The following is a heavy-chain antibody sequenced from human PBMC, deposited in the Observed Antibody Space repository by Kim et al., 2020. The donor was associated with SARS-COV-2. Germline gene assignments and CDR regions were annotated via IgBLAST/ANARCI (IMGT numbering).Heavy chain of an antibody. CDR1: GFTFSTYD. V-gene: IGHV3-30*18. J-gene: IGHJ6*02. CDR3: AKDNMDV. Sequence: GGSLRLSCATSGFTFSTYDMHWVRQAPGKGLEWVTVISYDGNKKFYADSVKGRLTISRDNSKNTLYLLMNSLRAEDTAVYYCAKDNMDVWGQGTTVTVSS. CDR2: ISYDGNKK.